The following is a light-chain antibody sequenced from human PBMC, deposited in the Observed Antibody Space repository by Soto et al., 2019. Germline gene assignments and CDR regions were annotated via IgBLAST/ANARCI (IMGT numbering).Light chain of an antibody. Sequence: DIQMTQSPSSLSASVGDRVTITCRASQGISIYLAWYQQRPGKVPNLLIHTASTLQSGVPSRFRGRGSGTEFTLTQRSLQPEEFATYFWQKYYSGPPTFGGGTKVEIK. CDR2: TAS. CDR3: QKYYSGPPT. V-gene: IGKV1-27*01. CDR1: QGISIY. J-gene: IGKJ4*01.